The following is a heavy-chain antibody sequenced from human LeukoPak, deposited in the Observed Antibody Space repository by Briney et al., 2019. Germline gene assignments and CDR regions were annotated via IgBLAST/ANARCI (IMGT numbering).Heavy chain of an antibody. J-gene: IGHJ2*01. D-gene: IGHD1-26*01. CDR1: GFTFRTYA. Sequence: PGRSLRLSCAASGFTFRTYAMYWVRQAPGKELEWVAVISYDGTNKYYADSVKGRFTISRDNSENTLYLQMNSLRAEDTAVYYCARKSGVGAVPADLWGRGTLVTVSS. CDR3: ARKSGVGAVPADL. V-gene: IGHV3-30-3*01. CDR2: ISYDGTNK.